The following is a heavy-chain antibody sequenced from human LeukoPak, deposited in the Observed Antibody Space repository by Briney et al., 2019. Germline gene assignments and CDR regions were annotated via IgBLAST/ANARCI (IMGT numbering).Heavy chain of an antibody. J-gene: IGHJ4*02. D-gene: IGHD3-3*01. CDR3: AKGHDDFRQFDF. V-gene: IGHV1-69*13. CDR1: GGTFANYA. Sequence: ASVKVSCKASGGTFANYAISWVRKAPGQGLEWMGVIIPIFGTGHSAQKFQGRLTITADESTRTNYMELSSLRSDDTAVYYCAKGHDDFRQFDFWGQGTLVIASS. CDR2: IIPIFGTG.